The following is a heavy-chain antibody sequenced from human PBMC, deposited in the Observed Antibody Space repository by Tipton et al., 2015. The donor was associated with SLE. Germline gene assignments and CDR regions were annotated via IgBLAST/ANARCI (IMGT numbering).Heavy chain of an antibody. CDR1: GFTFSSYW. Sequence: SLRLSCAASGFTFSSYWMSWVRQAPGKGLEWVANTKQDGSEKYYVDSVKGRFIISRDNAKSSLYLQMNSLRAEDTAVYYCARNQLLPYDVLDIWGQGTMVTISS. D-gene: IGHD2-2*01. J-gene: IGHJ3*02. CDR3: ARNQLLPYDVLDI. V-gene: IGHV3-7*01. CDR2: TKQDGSEK.